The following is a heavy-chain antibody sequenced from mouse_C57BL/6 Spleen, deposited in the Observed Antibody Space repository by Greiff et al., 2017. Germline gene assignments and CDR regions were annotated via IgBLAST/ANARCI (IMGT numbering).Heavy chain of an antibody. CDR3: ARGGDWDDYFDY. J-gene: IGHJ2*01. D-gene: IGHD4-1*01. Sequence: EVKVEESEGGLVQPGSSMKLSCTASGFTFSDYYMAWVRQVPEKGLEWVANINYDGSSTYYLDSLKSRFIISRDNAKNILYLQMSSLKSEDTATYYCARGGDWDDYFDYWGQGTTLTVSS. CDR2: INYDGSST. CDR1: GFTFSDYY. V-gene: IGHV5-16*01.